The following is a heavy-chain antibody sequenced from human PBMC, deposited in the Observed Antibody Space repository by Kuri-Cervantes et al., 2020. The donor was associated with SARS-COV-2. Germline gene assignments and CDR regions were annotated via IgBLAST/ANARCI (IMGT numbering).Heavy chain of an antibody. Sequence: GESLKISCAASGFTFSRYAMIWVRQAPGKGLEWISAIRGGGYTTYYADSVKGRFTISRDNFKNTLYLQMNNLRAEDTAVYHCAKDPNGDYVGAFDFWGQGTLVTVSS. D-gene: IGHD4-17*01. CDR3: AKDPNGDYVGAFDF. V-gene: IGHV3-23*01. CDR2: IRGGGYTT. CDR1: GFTFSRYA. J-gene: IGHJ3*01.